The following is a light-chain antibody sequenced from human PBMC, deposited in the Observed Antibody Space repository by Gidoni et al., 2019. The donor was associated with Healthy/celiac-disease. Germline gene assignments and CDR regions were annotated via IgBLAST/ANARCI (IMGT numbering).Light chain of an antibody. CDR2: AAS. CDR1: QRISSY. Sequence: DIQMTQAPSSLSASVGDRVTITCRASQRISSYLHWHQQKPGKAPKLLIYAASSLQSGVPSRFSGSGSGTDFTLTISSLQPEDFATYHCQQSYSSPFTFGPGTKVDIK. CDR3: QQSYSSPFT. V-gene: IGKV1-39*01. J-gene: IGKJ3*01.